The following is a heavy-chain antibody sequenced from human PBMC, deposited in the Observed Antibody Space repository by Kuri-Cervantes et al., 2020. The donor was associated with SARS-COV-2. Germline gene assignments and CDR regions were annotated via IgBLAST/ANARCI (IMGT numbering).Heavy chain of an antibody. CDR2: ISYDGNNK. Sequence: GGSLRLSCAASGFTFKNFAMNWVRQAPGKGLEWVTVISYDGNNKYYADSVKGRFTISRDNSKNTLYLQMNSLRAEDRALYYCARAHTFLEWSSDAFDIWGQGTMVTVSS. D-gene: IGHD3-3*01. CDR1: GFTFKNFA. V-gene: IGHV3-30-3*01. CDR3: ARAHTFLEWSSDAFDI. J-gene: IGHJ3*02.